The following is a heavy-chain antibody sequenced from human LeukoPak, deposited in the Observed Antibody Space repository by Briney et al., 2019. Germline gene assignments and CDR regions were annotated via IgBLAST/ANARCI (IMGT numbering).Heavy chain of an antibody. Sequence: GGSLRLSCAASGFTFSSYAMTWVRQAPGKGLEWVSAISGNGVSAYYADSVKGRFTISRDNAKNSLYLQMNSLRAEDTAVYYCASWDMIERVQSGYWGQGTLVTVSS. CDR1: GFTFSSYA. D-gene: IGHD3-22*01. J-gene: IGHJ4*02. CDR3: ASWDMIERVQSGY. V-gene: IGHV3-23*01. CDR2: ISGNGVSA.